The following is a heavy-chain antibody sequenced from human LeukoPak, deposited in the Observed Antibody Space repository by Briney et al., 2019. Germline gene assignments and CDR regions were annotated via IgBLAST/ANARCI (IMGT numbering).Heavy chain of an antibody. V-gene: IGHV1-24*01. CDR1: GYTLTELS. Sequence: ASVKVSCKVSGYTLTELSMHWVRQAPGKGLEWMGGFDPEDGETIYAQKFQGRVTMTEDTSTDTAYMELSSLRSEDTAVYYCARDRTRFGEKHTFRGDYYYYGMDVWGQGTTVTVSS. CDR2: FDPEDGET. J-gene: IGHJ6*02. CDR3: ARDRTRFGEKHTFRGDYYYYGMDV. D-gene: IGHD3-10*01.